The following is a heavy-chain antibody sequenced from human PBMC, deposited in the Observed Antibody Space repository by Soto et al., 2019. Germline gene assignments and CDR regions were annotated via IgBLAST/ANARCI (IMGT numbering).Heavy chain of an antibody. Sequence: QVQLVQSGAEVKKPGASVKVSCKASGYTFTSYGISWVRQAPGQGLEWMGWISAYNGNTNYAQKLQGRVTMTTDTSTSTAYRELRSLRSDDTAVYYCARVHPCDYVVASPDYWGQGTLVTVSS. J-gene: IGHJ4*02. CDR2: ISAYNGNT. D-gene: IGHD4-17*01. CDR3: ARVHPCDYVVASPDY. V-gene: IGHV1-18*01. CDR1: GYTFTSYG.